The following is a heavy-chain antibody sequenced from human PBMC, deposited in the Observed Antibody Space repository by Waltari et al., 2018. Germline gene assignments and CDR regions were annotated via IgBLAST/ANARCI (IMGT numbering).Heavy chain of an antibody. J-gene: IGHJ2*01. D-gene: IGHD6-19*01. CDR1: GFTFDDYA. CDR2: ISWNSGSI. Sequence: EVQLVESGGGLVQPGRSLRLSCAASGFTFDDYAMHWVRQAPGKGLEWVSGISWNSGSIGYADSVKGRFTISRDNAKNSLYLQMNSLRAEDMALYYCAKDRQGFIAVAGYFDLWGRGTLVTVSS. V-gene: IGHV3-9*03. CDR3: AKDRQGFIAVAGYFDL.